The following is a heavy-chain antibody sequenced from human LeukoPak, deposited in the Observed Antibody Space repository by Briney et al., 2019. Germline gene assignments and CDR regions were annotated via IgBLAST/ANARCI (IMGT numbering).Heavy chain of an antibody. CDR1: GGTFSSYA. Sequence: KISCKASGGTFSSYAISWVRQAPGQGLEWMGRIIPILGIANYAQKFQGRVTITADKSTSTAYMELSSLRSEDTAVYYCAREIYDSSGYYPIDYWGQGTLVTVSS. D-gene: IGHD3-22*01. V-gene: IGHV1-69*04. J-gene: IGHJ4*02. CDR3: AREIYDSSGYYPIDY. CDR2: IIPILGIA.